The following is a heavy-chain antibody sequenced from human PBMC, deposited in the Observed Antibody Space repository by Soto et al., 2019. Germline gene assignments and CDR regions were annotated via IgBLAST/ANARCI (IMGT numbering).Heavy chain of an antibody. CDR2: ITPIYPTT. CDR1: GGTFYTYT. J-gene: IGHJ4*02. Sequence: QVQLVQSGAEVRKPGSXXQVSCKASGGTFYTYTFSWVRQAPGQGLEWMGSITPIYPTTNYAEKFQGRLTVTADGSTNTAYMELNSLTSEDTAVYYCARIPRYSFPTSDDLDSWGQGTLVTVSS. V-gene: IGHV1-69*15. CDR3: ARIPRYSFPTSDDLDS. D-gene: IGHD5-18*01.